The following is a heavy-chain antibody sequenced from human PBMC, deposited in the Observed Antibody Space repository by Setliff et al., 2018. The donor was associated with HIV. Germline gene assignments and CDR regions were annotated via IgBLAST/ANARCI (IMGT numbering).Heavy chain of an antibody. CDR1: GGSISSYY. D-gene: IGHD6-19*01. J-gene: IGHJ6*03. Sequence: PSETLSLTCTVSGGSISSYYWSWIRQPPGKGLEWIGRIYTSGSTKYNPSLKRRVTISVDTSKNQFSLKLNSVTAADTAVYYCARNPRIAVAGTDYYYYMDVWGKGTTVTVSS. CDR3: ARNPRIAVAGTDYYYYMDV. CDR2: IYTSGST. V-gene: IGHV4-4*07.